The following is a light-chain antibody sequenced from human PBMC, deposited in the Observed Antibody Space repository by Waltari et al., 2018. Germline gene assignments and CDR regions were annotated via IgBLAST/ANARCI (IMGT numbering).Light chain of an antibody. CDR3: CSYAGSATPYV. Sequence: QSDLTQPASVSGSPGQSITISCTGTSSYVGRYYLFSWYQQHPGKAPKLMIFEVTKRPSGVSNRFSGSTSGNTASLTISGLQAEDEADYYCCSYAGSATPYVFGTGTKVTVL. J-gene: IGLJ1*01. CDR1: SSYVGRYYL. CDR2: EVT. V-gene: IGLV2-23*02.